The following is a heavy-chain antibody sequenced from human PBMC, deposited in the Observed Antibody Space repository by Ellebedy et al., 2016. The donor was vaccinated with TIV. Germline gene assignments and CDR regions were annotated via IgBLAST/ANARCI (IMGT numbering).Heavy chain of an antibody. J-gene: IGHJ6*02. CDR3: ARTYHWNGRTGLDV. CDR2: INPNGGST. D-gene: IGHD1-1*01. V-gene: IGHV1-46*01. Sequence: AASVKVSCKASGYSFTIYYMYWVRQAPGQGLEWMGIINPNGGSTNYAQKFQGRVTMTSDTSTSTVYMELSSLRSEDTAVYYCARTYHWNGRTGLDVWGQGTTVTVSS. CDR1: GYSFTIYY.